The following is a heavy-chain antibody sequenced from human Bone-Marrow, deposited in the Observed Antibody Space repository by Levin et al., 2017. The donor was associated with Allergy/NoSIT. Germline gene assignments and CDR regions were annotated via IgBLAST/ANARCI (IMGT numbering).Heavy chain of an antibody. Sequence: GGSLRLSCAASGFTFSSYDMTWVRQAPGKGLEWVSTISGSGDNTYYADSVKGRFTISRDNSKNTLYLQMNSLRAEDTAVYYWAQSVTGTGNYFDPWGQGTLVTVSS. CDR1: GFTFSSYD. CDR2: ISGSGDNT. J-gene: IGHJ5*02. D-gene: IGHD1-1*01. V-gene: IGHV3-23*01. CDR3: AQSVTGTGNYFDP.